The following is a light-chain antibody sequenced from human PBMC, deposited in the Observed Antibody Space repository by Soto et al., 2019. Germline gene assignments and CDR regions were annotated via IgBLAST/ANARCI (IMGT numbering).Light chain of an antibody. Sequence: DIQMTQSPSTLSASVGDRVTITCRASQTISNWLAWYQQKPGKAPKLLIYDASSLESGVPSRFSGSGSGTEFTLTISSLQPDDFATYYCQHYNSYSPRTFGQGTKVDIK. CDR3: QHYNSYSPRT. V-gene: IGKV1-5*01. CDR2: DAS. J-gene: IGKJ1*01. CDR1: QTISNW.